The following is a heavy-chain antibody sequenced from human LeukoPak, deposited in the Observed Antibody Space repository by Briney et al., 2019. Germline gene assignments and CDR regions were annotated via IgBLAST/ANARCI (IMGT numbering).Heavy chain of an antibody. Sequence: PSQTLSLTCTVSGGSISSGSYYWSWIRQPPGKGLEWIGYIYYTGNTNYNPSLKSRLTISVDTSKNQFSLKLSSVTAADTAVYYCARDRLQLQSWGQGTLVTVSS. CDR2: IYYTGNT. CDR3: ARDRLQLQS. V-gene: IGHV4-61*01. CDR1: GGSISSGSYY. J-gene: IGHJ5*02. D-gene: IGHD1-1*01.